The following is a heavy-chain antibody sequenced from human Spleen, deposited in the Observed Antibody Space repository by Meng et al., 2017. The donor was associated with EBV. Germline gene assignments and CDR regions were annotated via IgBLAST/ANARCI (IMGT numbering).Heavy chain of an antibody. CDR3: ARDLRPWLGGFDA. Sequence: QLHGSRPGLVRLSSPLSLRCSVSGASVSSKSYYPRWLRQPAGKRLDWLGHIYYSGSTNYNPPLKSRATISLDTSKNHLSLRLTSVTAADTAVYFCARDLRPWLGGFDAWGPGTLVTVSS. CDR2: IYYSGST. CDR1: GASVSSKSYY. D-gene: IGHD3-10*01. J-gene: IGHJ5*02. V-gene: IGHV4-61*10.